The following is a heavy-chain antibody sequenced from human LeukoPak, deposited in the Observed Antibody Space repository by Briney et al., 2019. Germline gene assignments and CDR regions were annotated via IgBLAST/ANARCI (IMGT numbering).Heavy chain of an antibody. CDR3: AIFDSSAYRSPGD. V-gene: IGHV1-69*04. CDR1: GGTFSSYA. CDR2: IIPILGIA. D-gene: IGHD3-22*01. Sequence: SVKVSCKASGGTFSSYAITWVRQAPGQGLEWMGRIIPILGIANYAQKFQGRVTITADKSTSTASMELSSLRSEDTAVYYCAIFDSSAYRSPGDWGQGTLVTVSS. J-gene: IGHJ4*02.